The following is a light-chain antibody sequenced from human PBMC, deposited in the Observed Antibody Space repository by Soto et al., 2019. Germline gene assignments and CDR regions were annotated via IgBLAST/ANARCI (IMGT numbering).Light chain of an antibody. V-gene: IGKV3-15*01. CDR1: QSVRRN. CDR3: QQYDNWPPLT. CDR2: GAS. J-gene: IGKJ4*01. Sequence: EIVMTQSPVTLSVSPGERATLSCRASQSVRRNLAWYQQKPGQAPRLLISGASTRATGIPARFSGSGSGTEFTLTISSLKSEDFAVYYCQQYDNWPPLTFGGGTKVEIK.